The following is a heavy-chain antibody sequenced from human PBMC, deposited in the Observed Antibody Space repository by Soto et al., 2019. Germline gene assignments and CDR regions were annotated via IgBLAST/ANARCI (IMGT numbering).Heavy chain of an antibody. CDR1: GYSISSGFYY. D-gene: IGHD3-10*01. V-gene: IGHV4-31*03. CDR3: ARGSWSFYYFDY. CDR2: IYYSGST. J-gene: IGHJ4*02. Sequence: PSETLSLTCTVSGYSISSGFYYWSWIRQHPGKGLEWMGYIYYSGSTYYNPSLKSRVTISVDTSKNQFSLKLSSVTAADTAVYYCARGSWSFYYFDYWGQGTLVTVSS.